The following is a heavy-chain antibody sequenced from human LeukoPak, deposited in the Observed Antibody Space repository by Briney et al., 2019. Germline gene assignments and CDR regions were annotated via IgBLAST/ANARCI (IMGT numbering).Heavy chain of an antibody. CDR3: AKSADQQLVRGYFDY. CDR1: GFTFSSYG. D-gene: IGHD6-13*01. CDR2: IRYDGSNK. Sequence: LGGSLRLSCAASGFTFSSYGMHWVRQAPGKGLEWVAFIRYDGSNKYYAGSVKGRFTISRDNSKNTLYLQMNSLRAEDTAVYYCAKSADQQLVRGYFDYWGQGTLVTVSS. J-gene: IGHJ4*02. V-gene: IGHV3-30*02.